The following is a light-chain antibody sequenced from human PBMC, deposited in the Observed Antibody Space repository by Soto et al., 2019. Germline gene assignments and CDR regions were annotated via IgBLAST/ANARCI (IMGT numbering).Light chain of an antibody. CDR3: QQYNNWPPWT. CDR2: GAS. J-gene: IGKJ1*01. CDR1: QSVSSTY. V-gene: IGKV3-20*01. Sequence: EIVLTQYPGTLSLSPGERATLSCRASQSVSSTYLAWYQQTPGQAPRLLIYGASSRATGIPDRFSGSGSGTEFTLTISSLQSEDFAVYYCQQYNNWPPWTFGQGTKVDIK.